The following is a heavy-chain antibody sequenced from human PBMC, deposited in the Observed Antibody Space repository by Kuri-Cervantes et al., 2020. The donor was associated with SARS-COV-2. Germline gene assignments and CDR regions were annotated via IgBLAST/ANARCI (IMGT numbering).Heavy chain of an antibody. CDR3: TTASNAVVAATLYYYGMDV. CDR1: GFTFSSYW. CDR2: IKSKTDGGTT. D-gene: IGHD2-15*01. V-gene: IGHV3-15*01. J-gene: IGHJ6*02. Sequence: GGSLRLSCAASGFTFSSYWKSWVRQAPGKGLEWVGRIKSKTDGGTTDYAAPVKGRFTISRDDSKNTLYLQMNSLKTEDTAVYYCTTASNAVVAATLYYYGMDVWGQGTTVTVSS.